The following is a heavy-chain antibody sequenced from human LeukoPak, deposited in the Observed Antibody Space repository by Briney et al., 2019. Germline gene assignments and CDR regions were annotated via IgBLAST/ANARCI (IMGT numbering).Heavy chain of an antibody. Sequence: SETLSLTCTVSGGSISSYYWSWIRQPPGKGLEWIGYIYHSGSTYYNPSLKSRVTISVDRSKNQFSLKLSSVTAADTAVYYCARDLGTNYGDYVGAFDIWGQGTMVTVSS. J-gene: IGHJ3*02. V-gene: IGHV4-59*12. CDR2: IYHSGST. CDR1: GGSISSYY. D-gene: IGHD4-17*01. CDR3: ARDLGTNYGDYVGAFDI.